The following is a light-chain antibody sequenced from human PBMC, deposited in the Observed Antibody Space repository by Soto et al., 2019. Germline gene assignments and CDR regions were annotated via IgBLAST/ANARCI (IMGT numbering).Light chain of an antibody. CDR1: QSVSSNY. V-gene: IGKV3-20*01. Sequence: EIVLTQSPGTLSLSPGERATLSCRASQSVSSNYLAWYQQKRGQAPRLLIYGASSRATGIPTRFSGSGSGTDFPLTISRLEPEDFAVYSCQQYDTSPRTFGQGTKVEI. J-gene: IGKJ1*01. CDR2: GAS. CDR3: QQYDTSPRT.